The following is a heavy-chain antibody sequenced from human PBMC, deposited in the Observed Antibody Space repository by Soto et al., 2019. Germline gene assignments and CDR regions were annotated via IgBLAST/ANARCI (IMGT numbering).Heavy chain of an antibody. J-gene: IGHJ4*02. Sequence: LRLSCAASGFTFSYYGMHWVRQAPGKGLEWVAVIWYDGSNKYYADSVKGRFTISRDNSKNRLYLQMNSLRAEDTALYYCARAYYYDSSAYYSGAYFDYWGQGTLVTVSS. CDR1: GFTFSYYG. V-gene: IGHV3-33*01. CDR2: IWYDGSNK. CDR3: ARAYYYDSSAYYSGAYFDY. D-gene: IGHD3-22*01.